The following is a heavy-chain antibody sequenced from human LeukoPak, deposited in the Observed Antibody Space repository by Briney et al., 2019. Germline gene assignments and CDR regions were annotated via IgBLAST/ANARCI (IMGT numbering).Heavy chain of an antibody. Sequence: GASVKVSCKASGYTFTGYYMHWVRQAPGQGLEWMGWINPNSGGTNYAQNFQGRVTVTRDTSISTAYMELSRLRSDDTAVYYCARVGYCSSTSCYTRGFTFDIWGQGTLVTISS. J-gene: IGHJ3*02. D-gene: IGHD2-2*02. V-gene: IGHV1-2*02. CDR3: ARVGYCSSTSCYTRGFTFDI. CDR1: GYTFTGYY. CDR2: INPNSGGT.